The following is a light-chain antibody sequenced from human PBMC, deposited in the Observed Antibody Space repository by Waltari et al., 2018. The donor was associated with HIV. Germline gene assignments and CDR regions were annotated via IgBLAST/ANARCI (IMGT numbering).Light chain of an antibody. CDR1: QNIGNY. V-gene: IGKV1-5*03. J-gene: IGKJ4*01. CDR2: EAS. Sequence: DSQMTQSPSTLSASVGDSVTITCRASQNIGNYLAWFQQKPGKAPKLLIYEASNLESGVPSSFSGSGSGTEFTLTIRSLQPEDFAFYHCQHYNTYPLTFGGGTKVEIK. CDR3: QHYNTYPLT.